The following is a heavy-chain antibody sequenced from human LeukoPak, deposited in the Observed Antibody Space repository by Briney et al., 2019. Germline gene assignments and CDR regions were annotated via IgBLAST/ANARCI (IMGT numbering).Heavy chain of an antibody. CDR1: GYTLTELS. CDR3: ARDGYYGFDY. D-gene: IGHD1-26*01. J-gene: IGHJ4*02. Sequence: SVKVSCKVSGYTLTELSMHWVRQAPGQGLEWMGGIIPIFGTANYAQKFQGRVTITADESTSTAYMELSSLRSEDTAVYYCARDGYYGFDYWGQGTLVTVSS. CDR2: IIPIFGTA. V-gene: IGHV1-69*13.